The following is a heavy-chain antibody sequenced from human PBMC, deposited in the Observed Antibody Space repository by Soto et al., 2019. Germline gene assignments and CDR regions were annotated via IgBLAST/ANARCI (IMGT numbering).Heavy chain of an antibody. V-gene: IGHV4-4*07. J-gene: IGHJ5*02. CDR3: ARDEQQWRGFDP. D-gene: IGHD6-19*01. CDR2: IYSSGST. CDR1: GGSISSYF. Sequence: PSETLSLTCIVSGGSISSYFWTWIRQPAGKGLEWIGRIYSSGSTNYNPSLKSRVTMSVDTSKNQFSLKLSSVTAADTAVYYCARDEQQWRGFDPWGQGTLVTVSS.